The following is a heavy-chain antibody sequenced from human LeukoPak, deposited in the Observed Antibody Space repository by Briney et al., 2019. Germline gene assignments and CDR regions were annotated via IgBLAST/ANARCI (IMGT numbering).Heavy chain of an antibody. J-gene: IGHJ3*02. CDR1: GFTFSSYA. CDR3: ARAGHILTGSDAFDI. D-gene: IGHD3-9*01. CDR2: ISYDGSNK. V-gene: IGHV3-30-3*01. Sequence: GGSLRLSCAASGFTFSSYAMHWVRQAPGKGLEWVAVISYDGSNKYYADSVKGRFTISRDNSKNTLYLQMNSLRAEDTAVYYCARAGHILTGSDAFDIWGQGTMVTVSS.